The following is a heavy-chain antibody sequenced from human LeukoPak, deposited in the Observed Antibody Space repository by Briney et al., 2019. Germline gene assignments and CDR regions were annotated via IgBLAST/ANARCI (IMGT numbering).Heavy chain of an antibody. CDR1: GFTFSSYG. D-gene: IGHD3-22*01. V-gene: IGHV3-33*01. CDR3: ARGYYYDSSVSDY. Sequence: PGRSLRLSCAASGFTFSSYGMHWVRQAPGKGLEWVAVIWYDGSNKYYADSVKGRFTISRDNSKNTLYLQMNSLRAEDTAVYYCARGYYYDSSVSDYWGQGTLVTVSP. CDR2: IWYDGSNK. J-gene: IGHJ4*02.